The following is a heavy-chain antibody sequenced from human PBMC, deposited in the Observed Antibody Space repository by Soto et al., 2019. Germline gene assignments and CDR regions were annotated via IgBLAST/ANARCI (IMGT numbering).Heavy chain of an antibody. J-gene: IGHJ4*02. V-gene: IGHV4-30-2*01. CDR1: GGPLRSGGYF. Sequence: QLPLPESGSGLVKPSQTLSLTRAVSGGPLRSGGYFWDWIPQPPREGLEWIGYIYHSGSTYYNPSLKSRVTISLDRSKNQFSLKLSSVTAADTAVYYCARGPDCGGDCYSYYLDSWGQGTLVTVSS. D-gene: IGHD2-21*02. CDR3: ARGPDCGGDCYSYYLDS. CDR2: IYHSGST.